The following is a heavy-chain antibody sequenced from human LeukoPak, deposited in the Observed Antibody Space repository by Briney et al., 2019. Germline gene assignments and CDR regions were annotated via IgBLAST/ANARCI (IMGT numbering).Heavy chain of an antibody. J-gene: IGHJ4*02. CDR1: GGTFSSYT. CDR2: IITILGIA. D-gene: IGHD2-15*01. Sequence: SVKVSCKASGGTFSSYTISWVRQAPGQGLEWMGRIITILGIANYAQKFQGRGTITADKSTSTAYMELSSLRSEDTAVYYCARDEGLGGSPDYWGQGTLVTVSS. CDR3: ARDEGLGGSPDY. V-gene: IGHV1-69*04.